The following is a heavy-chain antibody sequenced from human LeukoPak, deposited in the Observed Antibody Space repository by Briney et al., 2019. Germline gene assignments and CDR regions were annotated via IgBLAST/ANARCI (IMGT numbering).Heavy chain of an antibody. Sequence: GGSLRLSCEASGITFSSHGMDWVRQAPGKGLEWVAVIAANGGVKHYADSVKGRFTLSRDNSKNTLYLQMNSLSVEDTAIYYCAREATWGQWYFDHWRQGTPVTVSS. CDR2: IAANGGVK. CDR1: GITFSSHG. V-gene: IGHV3-30*03. CDR3: AREATWGQWYFDH. D-gene: IGHD6-19*01. J-gene: IGHJ4*02.